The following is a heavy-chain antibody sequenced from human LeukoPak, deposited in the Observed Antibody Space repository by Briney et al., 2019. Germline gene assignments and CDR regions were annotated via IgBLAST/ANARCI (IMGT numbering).Heavy chain of an antibody. J-gene: IGHJ4*02. Sequence: PGASVKVSCKASGYTFTGYYMYWVRQAPGQGLEWMGWINPNSGGTNYAQKFQGRVTMTRDTSISTAYMELSRLRSDDTAVYYCARDLDGGLLWFGELLVWGQGTLVTVSS. V-gene: IGHV1-2*02. D-gene: IGHD3-10*01. CDR2: INPNSGGT. CDR1: GYTFTGYY. CDR3: ARDLDGGLLWFGELLV.